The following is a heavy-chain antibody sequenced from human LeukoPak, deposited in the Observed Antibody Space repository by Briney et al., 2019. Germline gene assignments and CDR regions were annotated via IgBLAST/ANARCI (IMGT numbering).Heavy chain of an antibody. CDR1: GGSISSGSYY. J-gene: IGHJ4*02. CDR2: IYTSGST. CDR3: ARGRRDGYNPFDY. Sequence: PSETLSLTCTVSGGSISSGSYYWSWIRQPAGKGLERIGRIYTSGSTNYNPSLKSRVTISVDTSKNQFSLKLSSVTAADTAVYYCARGRRDGYNPFDYWGQGTLVTVSS. V-gene: IGHV4-61*02. D-gene: IGHD5-24*01.